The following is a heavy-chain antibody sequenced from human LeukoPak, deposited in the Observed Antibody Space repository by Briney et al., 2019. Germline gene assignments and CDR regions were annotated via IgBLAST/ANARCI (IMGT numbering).Heavy chain of an antibody. D-gene: IGHD3-9*01. CDR2: IYTSGST. Sequence: PSETLSLTCTVSGDSISDYYGSWIRQPAGKGLEWIGRIYTSGSTNYSPSLKSRVTMSIDTSKNQFSLNLISVTAADTAVYYCARAPYDILTGYFLFDSWGQGTLVTVSS. CDR3: ARAPYDILTGYFLFDS. J-gene: IGHJ4*02. V-gene: IGHV4-4*07. CDR1: GDSISDYY.